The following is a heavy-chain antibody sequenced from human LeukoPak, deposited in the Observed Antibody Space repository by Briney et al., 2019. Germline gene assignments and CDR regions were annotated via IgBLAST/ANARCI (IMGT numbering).Heavy chain of an antibody. D-gene: IGHD2-15*01. CDR1: GYTFTSYG. J-gene: IGHJ4*02. Sequence: ASVKVFCKASGYTFTSYGISWVRQAPGQGLEWMGWISAYNGNTNYAQKLQGRVTMTTDTSTSTAYMELRSLRSDDTAVYYCARDPSQWYSPDYFDYWGQGTLVTVSS. CDR2: ISAYNGNT. V-gene: IGHV1-18*01. CDR3: ARDPSQWYSPDYFDY.